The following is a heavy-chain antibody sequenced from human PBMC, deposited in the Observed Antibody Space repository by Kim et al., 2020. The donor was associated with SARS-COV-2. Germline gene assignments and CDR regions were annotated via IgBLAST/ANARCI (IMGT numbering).Heavy chain of an antibody. CDR3: SGSTGWYRLDY. CDR2: T. J-gene: IGHJ4*02. Sequence: TNYTPSLKSRVTISVDKSKNHFSLNLSSVTAADTAVYYCSGSTGWYRLDYWGQGTLVTVSS. V-gene: IGHV4-4*02. D-gene: IGHD6-19*01.